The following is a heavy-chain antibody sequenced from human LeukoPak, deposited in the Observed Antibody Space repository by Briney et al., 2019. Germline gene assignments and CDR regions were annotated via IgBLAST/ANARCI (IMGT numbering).Heavy chain of an antibody. J-gene: IGHJ3*02. CDR1: GASIRSGDYY. CDR2: IYDSGST. V-gene: IGHV4-30-4*01. D-gene: IGHD2-15*01. Sequence: SETLSLTCTVSGASIRSGDYYWSWIRQPPGKGLEWIVYIYDSGSTYYNPSLKSRITISVDTSENRFSLKLSSVTATDTAVYYCARDCSGGSCYGALDIWGQGTMVTVSS. CDR3: ARDCSGGSCYGALDI.